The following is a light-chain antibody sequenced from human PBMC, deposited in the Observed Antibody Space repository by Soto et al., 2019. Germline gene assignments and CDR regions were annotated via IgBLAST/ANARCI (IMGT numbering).Light chain of an antibody. CDR2: DTS. CDR3: QQRHNWPIT. CDR1: QTIRGL. J-gene: IGKJ5*01. Sequence: EIVLTQSPATLSLSPGERATLSCRPSQTIRGLLNWYQQRPGQAPRLLIYDTSNRATDLPARFSGSGSGTDFILTISSLDPEDFGVYFCQQRHNWPITFGQGTRLDIK. V-gene: IGKV3-11*01.